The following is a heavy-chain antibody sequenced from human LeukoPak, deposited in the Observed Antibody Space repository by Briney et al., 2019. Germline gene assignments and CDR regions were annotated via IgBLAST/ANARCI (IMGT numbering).Heavy chain of an antibody. CDR2: MNPNSGNT. J-gene: IGHJ6*02. Sequence: ASVKVSFKASGYTFTSYDINWVRQATGQGLEWMGWMNPNSGNTGYAQKFQGRVTMTRNTSISTAYMELSSLRSEDTAVYYCARTGGSSWPYYYYGMDVWGQGTTVTVSS. V-gene: IGHV1-8*01. CDR3: ARTGGSSWPYYYYGMDV. D-gene: IGHD6-13*01. CDR1: GYTFTSYD.